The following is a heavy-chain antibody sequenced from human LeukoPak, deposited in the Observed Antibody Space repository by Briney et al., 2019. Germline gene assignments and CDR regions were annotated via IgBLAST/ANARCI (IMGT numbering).Heavy chain of an antibody. D-gene: IGHD3-16*01. CDR2: IWYDGSNK. V-gene: IGHV3-33*06. CDR3: AKTPGSLGGGDY. CDR1: GFTFSSYG. J-gene: IGHJ4*02. Sequence: GRSLRLSCAASGFTFSSYGMHWVRQAPGKGLEWVAVIWYDGSNKYYADSVKGRFTISRDNSKNTLYLQMNSLRAEDTAVYYCAKTPGSLGGGDYWGQGTLVTVSS.